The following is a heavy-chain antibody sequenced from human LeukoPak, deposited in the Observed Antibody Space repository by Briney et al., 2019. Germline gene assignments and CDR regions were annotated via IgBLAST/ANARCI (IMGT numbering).Heavy chain of an antibody. CDR3: ARHQDVGAIAFDY. J-gene: IGHJ4*02. V-gene: IGHV4-59*08. CDR2: IYYSGST. CDR1: GGSINSYY. Sequence: SETLSLTCTVSGGSINSYYWSWIRQPPGKGLEWIGYIYYSGSTTYNPSLKSRVTISVDTSKKQLSLKLSSVTAADTAVYYCARHQDVGAIAFDYLGQGTLVTVSS. D-gene: IGHD1-26*01.